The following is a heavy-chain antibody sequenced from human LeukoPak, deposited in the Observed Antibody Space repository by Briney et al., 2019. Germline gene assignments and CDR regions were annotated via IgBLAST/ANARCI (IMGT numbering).Heavy chain of an antibody. CDR3: ARDRLIAVAGNWFDP. J-gene: IGHJ5*02. V-gene: IGHV4-4*07. D-gene: IGHD6-19*01. Sequence: KSSETLSLTCTVSGGSISSYYWSWIRQPAGKGLEWIGRIYTSGSTNYNPSLKSRVTISVDKSKNQFSLKLSSVTAADTAVYYCARDRLIAVAGNWFDPWGQGTLVTVSS. CDR1: GGSISSYY. CDR2: IYTSGST.